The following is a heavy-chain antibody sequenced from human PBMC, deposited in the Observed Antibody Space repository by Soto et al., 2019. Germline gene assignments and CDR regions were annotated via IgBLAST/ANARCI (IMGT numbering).Heavy chain of an antibody. CDR1: GGSISTYY. D-gene: IGHD3-10*01. CDR3: ARVAPDLTGNFDY. V-gene: IGHV4-59*12. Sequence: SETLSLTCTVSGGSISTYYWSWIRQPPGGTLEWIGYIYASGATTYNPSLESRVTISVDTSKNQFSLKLSSVTAADTAVYYCARVAPDLTGNFDYWGQGTLVTVSS. J-gene: IGHJ4*02. CDR2: IYASGAT.